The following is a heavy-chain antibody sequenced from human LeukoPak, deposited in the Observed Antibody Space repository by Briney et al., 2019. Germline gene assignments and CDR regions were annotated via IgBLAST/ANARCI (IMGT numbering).Heavy chain of an antibody. Sequence: PGGSLRLSCAASGLTFSGSALHWVRQASGKGLEWVGRIRSTANGYATAYAASVKGRFTISRDESKNTAYLQMDTLKTEDTAVYYCTGNYYGSGSYADFDYWGQGTLVTVSS. CDR3: TGNYYGSGSYADFDY. J-gene: IGHJ4*02. CDR1: GLTFSGSA. CDR2: IRSTANGYAT. D-gene: IGHD3-10*01. V-gene: IGHV3-73*01.